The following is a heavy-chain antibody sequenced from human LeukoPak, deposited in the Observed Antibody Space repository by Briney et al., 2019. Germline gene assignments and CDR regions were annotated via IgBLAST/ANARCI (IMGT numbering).Heavy chain of an antibody. D-gene: IGHD6-6*01. CDR1: GGTFSSYA. CDR2: IIPIFGTA. Sequence: SVKVSCKASGGTFSSYAISWARQAPGQGLEWMGRIIPIFGTANYAQKFQGRVTITTDESTSTAYMELSSLRSEDTAVYYCASIPYSSSSTRNDYWGQGTLVTASS. J-gene: IGHJ4*02. V-gene: IGHV1-69*05. CDR3: ASIPYSSSSTRNDY.